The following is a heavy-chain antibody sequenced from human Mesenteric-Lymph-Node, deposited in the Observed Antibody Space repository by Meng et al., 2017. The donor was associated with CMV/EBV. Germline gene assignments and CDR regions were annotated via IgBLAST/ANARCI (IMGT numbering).Heavy chain of an antibody. D-gene: IGHD3-10*01. CDR3: ARGSGGPMVRGVIIENYYFDY. J-gene: IGHJ4*02. CDR1: SYA. CDR2: IIPIFGAA. V-gene: IGHV1-69*06. Sequence: SYAIRWVRQAPGQGLEWMGGIIPIFGAANYAQTCQGRVTITADKSTSTAYMELSSLRSEDTAVYYCARGSGGPMVRGVIIENYYFDYWGQGTLVTVSS.